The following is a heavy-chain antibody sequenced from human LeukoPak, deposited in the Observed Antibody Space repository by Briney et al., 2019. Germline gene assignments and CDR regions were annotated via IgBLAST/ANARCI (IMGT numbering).Heavy chain of an antibody. V-gene: IGHV4-30-4*01. CDR3: ARDTVTLPYYCYGMDV. CDR2: IYYSGST. CDR1: GGSISSGDYY. Sequence: SETLSLTCTVSGGSISSGDYYWSWIRQPPGKGLEWIGYIYYSGSTYYNPALKSRVTISVDTSKNQFSLKLSSVTAADTAVYYCARDTVTLPYYCYGMDVWGQGPTVTVSS. D-gene: IGHD4-11*01. J-gene: IGHJ6*02.